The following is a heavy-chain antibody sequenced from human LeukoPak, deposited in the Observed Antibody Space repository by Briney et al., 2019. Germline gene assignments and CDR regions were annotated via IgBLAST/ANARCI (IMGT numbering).Heavy chain of an antibody. D-gene: IGHD3-10*01. CDR2: ISAYNGNT. J-gene: IGHJ4*02. CDR3: ASSLYYYGSGSTGPFDY. Sequence: ASVKVSCKASGYTFTSYGISWVRQAPGQGLEWMGWISAYNGNTNYAQKLQGRATMTTDTSTSTAYMELRSLRSDDTAVYYCASSLYYYGSGSTGPFDYWGQGTLVTVSS. CDR1: GYTFTSYG. V-gene: IGHV1-18*01.